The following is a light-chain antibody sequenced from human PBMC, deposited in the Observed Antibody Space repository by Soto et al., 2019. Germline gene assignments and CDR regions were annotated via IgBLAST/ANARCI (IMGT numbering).Light chain of an antibody. CDR3: PQRSNWPYT. J-gene: IGKJ2*01. V-gene: IGKV3-11*01. CDR1: QSVSSY. Sequence: EIVLTQSPATLSLSPGERATLSCRASQSVSSYLAWYQQKPGQAPRLLIYDASNRATGIPARFSGSGSGTDFSLTISCLEPEDFAAYYCPQRSNWPYTFGQGTKLEIK. CDR2: DAS.